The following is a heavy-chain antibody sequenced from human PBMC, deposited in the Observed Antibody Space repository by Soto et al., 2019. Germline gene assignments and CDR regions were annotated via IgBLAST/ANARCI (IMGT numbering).Heavy chain of an antibody. V-gene: IGHV1-18*01. CDR1: GYTFTTSG. Sequence: QVQLVQSGPEVRKPGASVKVSCEASGYTFTTSGISWVRQVPGQGLEWMGWISTYNGDTNSAQNFQGRVLMTADTYTGTAYMELMSLKSDDTAVYYCARQGSWPYYYYGLDVWGQGTTVTVS. CDR2: ISTYNGDT. J-gene: IGHJ6*02. CDR3: ARQGSWPYYYYGLDV. D-gene: IGHD1-26*01.